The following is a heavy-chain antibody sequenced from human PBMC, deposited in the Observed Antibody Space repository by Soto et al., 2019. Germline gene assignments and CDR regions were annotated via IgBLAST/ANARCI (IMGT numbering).Heavy chain of an antibody. V-gene: IGHV4-61*01. CDR3: AREVAVTPLRYYCGMDV. CDR1: GGSVSSGSYY. J-gene: IGHJ6*02. Sequence: SETLSLTCTVSGGSVSSGSYYWSWIRQPPGKGLEWIGYIYYSGSTNYNPSLKSRVTISVDTSKNQFSLKLSSVTAADTAVYYCAREVAVTPLRYYCGMDVWGQGNTVTVSS. D-gene: IGHD2-15*01. CDR2: IYYSGST.